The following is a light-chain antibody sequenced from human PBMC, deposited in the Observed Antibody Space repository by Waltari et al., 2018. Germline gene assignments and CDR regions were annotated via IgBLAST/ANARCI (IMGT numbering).Light chain of an antibody. V-gene: IGKV3-11*01. CDR3: QQCNNSPPT. Sequence: EIVLTQSPATLSLSPGEGATLSCRASQSVSSQLVWYQQKRGQAPRLLIYDASNRATGIPARFSGSGSGTDFTLTISSLEPEDFAVYYCQQCNNSPPTFSQGTKVEIK. CDR1: QSVSSQ. J-gene: IGKJ1*01. CDR2: DAS.